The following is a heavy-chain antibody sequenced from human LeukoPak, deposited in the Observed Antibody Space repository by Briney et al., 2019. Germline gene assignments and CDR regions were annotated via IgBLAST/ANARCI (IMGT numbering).Heavy chain of an antibody. CDR2: IYSGGST. CDR3: ARALIAAAGLYYFDY. Sequence: GGSLRLSCAASGFTVSSNYMSWVRQAPGKGLEWGSVIYSGGSTYYADSVKGRFTISRDNSKNTLYLQMNSLRAEDTAVYYCARALIAAAGLYYFDYWGQGTLVTVSS. V-gene: IGHV3-66*01. D-gene: IGHD6-13*01. J-gene: IGHJ4*02. CDR1: GFTVSSNY.